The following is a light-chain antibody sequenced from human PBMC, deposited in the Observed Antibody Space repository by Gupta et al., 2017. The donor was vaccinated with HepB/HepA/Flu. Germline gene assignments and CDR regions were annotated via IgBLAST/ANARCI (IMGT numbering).Light chain of an antibody. CDR3: SSLTTKNTLL. CDR1: SSDIGAYNH. Sequence: QSALTQPASVSGSLGQSITLSCTGTSSDIGAYNHYSWYQQHPGKAPKLMIYDVINRPSGVPNRFSGSKSGNTASLTISGLQAEDEADYYCSSLTTKNTLLFGGGTKLTVL. J-gene: IGLJ2*01. V-gene: IGLV2-14*03. CDR2: DVI.